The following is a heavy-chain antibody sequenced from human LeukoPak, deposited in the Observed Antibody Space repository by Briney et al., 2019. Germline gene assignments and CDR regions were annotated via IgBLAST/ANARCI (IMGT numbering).Heavy chain of an antibody. CDR1: GFTFSSYA. CDR2: ISGSGGST. Sequence: SGGSLRLSCAASGFTFSSYAMSWVRQAPGKGLEWVSAISGSGGSTYYADSVKGRFTISRDNSKNTLYLQMNSLRAEDTAVYYCAKVPETQTAYDFWSGNYYYYYMDVWGKGTTVTVSS. D-gene: IGHD3-3*01. CDR3: AKVPETQTAYDFWSGNYYYYYMDV. V-gene: IGHV3-23*01. J-gene: IGHJ6*03.